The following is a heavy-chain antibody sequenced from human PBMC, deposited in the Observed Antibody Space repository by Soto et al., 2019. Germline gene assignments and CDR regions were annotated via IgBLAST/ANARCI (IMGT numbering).Heavy chain of an antibody. Sequence: ASVKVSCKASGYTFTSYYMHWVRQAPGQGLGWMGMINPSGGSTSYAQKFQGRVTMTRDTSTSTVYMELSSLRSEDTAVYYCARVRPYSSGWWHVGGFDPWGQGTLVTVSS. D-gene: IGHD6-19*01. J-gene: IGHJ5*02. V-gene: IGHV1-46*01. CDR2: INPSGGST. CDR1: GYTFTSYY. CDR3: ARVRPYSSGWWHVGGFDP.